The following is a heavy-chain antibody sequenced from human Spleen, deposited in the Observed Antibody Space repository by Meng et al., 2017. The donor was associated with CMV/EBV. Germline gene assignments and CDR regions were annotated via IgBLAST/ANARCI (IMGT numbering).Heavy chain of an antibody. CDR1: GGSISSGSYY. Sequence: QVPRQESGPGLEKPSQTLSLTCTFAGGSISSGSYYWRWIRQPPGKGLEWIGYIYYSGSTNYNPSLKSRVTISVDTSKNQFSLKLSSVTAADTAVYYCSRGGQWLVSPFGYWGQGTLVTVSS. J-gene: IGHJ4*02. D-gene: IGHD6-19*01. CDR2: IYYSGST. CDR3: SRGGQWLVSPFGY. V-gene: IGHV4-61*01.